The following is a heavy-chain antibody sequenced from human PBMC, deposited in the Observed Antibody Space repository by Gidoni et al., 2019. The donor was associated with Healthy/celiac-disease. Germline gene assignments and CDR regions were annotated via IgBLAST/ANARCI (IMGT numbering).Heavy chain of an antibody. CDR1: GGSFSRYY. Sequence: QVQLQPWGAGLLKPSETLSLTCAVYGGSFSRYYWSWIRQPPGKGLEWIGEINHSGSTNYNPSLKSRVTISVDTSKNQFSLKLSSVTAADTAVYYCARFRRDGAYSSSWYRADYAFDIWGQGTMVTVSS. J-gene: IGHJ3*02. D-gene: IGHD6-13*01. V-gene: IGHV4-34*01. CDR2: INHSGST. CDR3: ARFRRDGAYSSSWYRADYAFDI.